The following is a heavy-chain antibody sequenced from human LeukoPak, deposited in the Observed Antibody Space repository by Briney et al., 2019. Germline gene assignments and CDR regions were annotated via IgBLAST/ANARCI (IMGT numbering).Heavy chain of an antibody. D-gene: IGHD3-3*01. CDR3: ARCEWHYYHYYMDV. CDR1: GFTFGDYY. J-gene: IGHJ6*03. Sequence: GGSLRLSCAASGFTFGDYYMSWIRQAPGKGLEWVSYISSSDSPIYYADSVKGRFTISRDNAKNSLFLQMNSLGAEDTAVYYCARCEWHYYHYYMDVWGKGTTVTVSS. V-gene: IGHV3-11*04. CDR2: ISSSDSPI.